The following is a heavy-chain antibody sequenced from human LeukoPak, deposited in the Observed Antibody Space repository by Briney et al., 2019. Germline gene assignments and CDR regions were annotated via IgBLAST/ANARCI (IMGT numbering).Heavy chain of an antibody. CDR1: GYTFTGYY. V-gene: IGHV1-2*02. Sequence: ASVKVSCKASGYTFTGYYMHWVRQAPGQGLEWMGWINPNSGDTNYAQKFQVRVTMTRDTSISTAYMELSRLTSDDTAVFYCARGRLGSGSQYDAFDIWGQGTMVTVSS. CDR3: ARGRLGSGSQYDAFDI. J-gene: IGHJ3*02. CDR2: INPNSGDT. D-gene: IGHD3-10*01.